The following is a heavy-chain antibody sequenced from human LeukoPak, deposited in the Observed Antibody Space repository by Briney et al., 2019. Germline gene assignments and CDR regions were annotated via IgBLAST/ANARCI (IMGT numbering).Heavy chain of an antibody. J-gene: IGHJ4*02. CDR3: ARDPGRGIAAAQ. V-gene: IGHV1-69*13. Sequence: SVKVSCKASGYTFASYAISWVRQAPGQGLEWMGGIIPIFGTANYAQKFQGRVTITADESTSTAYMELSSLRSEDTAVYYCARDPGRGIAAAQWGQGTLVTVSS. CDR2: IIPIFGTA. CDR1: GYTFASYA. D-gene: IGHD6-13*01.